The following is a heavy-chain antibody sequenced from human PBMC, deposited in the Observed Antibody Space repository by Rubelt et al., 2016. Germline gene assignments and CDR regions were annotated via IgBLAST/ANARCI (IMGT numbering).Heavy chain of an antibody. V-gene: IGHV4-39*07. CDR3: ARAPGARIADRSVWFDP. J-gene: IGHJ5*02. CDR1: GGSISSSSYY. Sequence: QLQLQESGPGLVKPSETLSLTCTVSGGSISSSSYYWGWIRQPPGKGLEWIGSIFYSGSTYYNPSLKRRVTISVDTSKTHFSLKLSSVTAAYTAVYYCARAPGARIADRSVWFDPWGQGTLVTVSS. CDR2: IFYSGST. D-gene: IGHD6-6*01.